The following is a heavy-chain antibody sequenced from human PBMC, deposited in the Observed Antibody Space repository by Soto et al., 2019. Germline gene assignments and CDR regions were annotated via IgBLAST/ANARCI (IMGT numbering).Heavy chain of an antibody. CDR2: IYYSGST. CDR3: ARHYSSGSRNWFDP. V-gene: IGHV4-39*01. J-gene: IGHJ5*02. D-gene: IGHD6-19*01. CDR1: GGSINSSSYF. Sequence: KPSETLSLTCSVSGGSINSSSYFWGWVRQPPGKGLEWIGSIYYSGSTYYNPSLRSRVTISVDTSKNQFSLKLSSVTAADTAVFYCARHYSSGSRNWFDPWGQGTLVTV.